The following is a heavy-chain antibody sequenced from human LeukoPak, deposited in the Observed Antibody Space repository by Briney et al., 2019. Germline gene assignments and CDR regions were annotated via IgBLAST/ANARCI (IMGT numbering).Heavy chain of an antibody. Sequence: GASLRLSCAASGFTFSDYYMSWIRQAAGEGREWVSYISSSGSTIYYADSVKGRFTIDRDNANNSLYLQMNSLRAEDTAVYYCAGRRDGYNYDYYMDVWGKGTTVTVSS. CDR2: ISSSGSTI. J-gene: IGHJ6*03. CDR1: GFTFSDYY. CDR3: AGRRDGYNYDYYMDV. D-gene: IGHD5-24*01. V-gene: IGHV3-11*04.